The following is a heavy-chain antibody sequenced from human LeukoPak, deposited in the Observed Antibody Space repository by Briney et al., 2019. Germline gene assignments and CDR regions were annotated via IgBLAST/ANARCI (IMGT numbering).Heavy chain of an antibody. D-gene: IGHD1-26*01. CDR2: IYYSGST. V-gene: IGHV4-59*01. CDR3: ANLLRGYWYFDL. J-gene: IGHJ2*01. CDR1: GGSISSYY. Sequence: SETLSHTCTVSGGSISSYYWSWIRQPPGKGLEWIGYIYYSGSTNYNPSLKSRVTISVDTSKNQFSLKLSSVTAADTAVYYCANLLRGYWYFDLWGRGTLVTVSS.